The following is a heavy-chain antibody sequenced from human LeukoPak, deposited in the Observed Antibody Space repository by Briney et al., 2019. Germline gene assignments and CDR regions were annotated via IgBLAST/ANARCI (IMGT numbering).Heavy chain of an antibody. CDR2: IVVGSGTT. D-gene: IGHD3-10*01. CDR3: AGTPWFGELTLDY. V-gene: IGHV1-58*02. Sequence: SVKVSCKASGFTFTSSTIQWVRQARGQRLEWIGWIVVGSGTTNYAQKFQERVIITRDMSTTTVYMELSSLRSEDTAVYYCAGTPWFGELTLDYWGQGTLVTVSS. CDR1: GFTFTSST. J-gene: IGHJ4*02.